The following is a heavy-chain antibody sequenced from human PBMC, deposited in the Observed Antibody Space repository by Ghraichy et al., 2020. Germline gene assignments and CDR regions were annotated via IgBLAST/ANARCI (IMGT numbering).Heavy chain of an antibody. V-gene: IGHV3-30*18. CDR1: GFTFSNYG. Sequence: GGSLRLSCTPSGFTFSNYGMHWVRQTPGKGLEWVAALSYDGFNTYYSDSVKGRFTISRDNSKSTLFLQMDSLGPEDTAVYYCAKSRAKLQSLDSWGQGTLVTVSS. CDR2: LSYDGFNT. CDR3: AKSRAKLQSLDS. D-gene: IGHD4-23*01. J-gene: IGHJ4*02.